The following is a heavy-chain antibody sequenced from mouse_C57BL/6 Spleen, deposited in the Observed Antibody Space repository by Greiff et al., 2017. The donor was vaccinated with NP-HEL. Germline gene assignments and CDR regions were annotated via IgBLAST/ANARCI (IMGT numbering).Heavy chain of an antibody. CDR2: IDPETGGT. V-gene: IGHV1-15*01. Sequence: QVQLQQPGAELVRPGASVTLSCKASGYTFTDYEMHWVKQTPVHGLEWIGAIDPETGGTAYNQKFKGKATLTADKSSSTAYMELRSLTSEDSAVYYCRIYGSSFFDYWGQGTTLTVSS. CDR1: GYTFTDYE. D-gene: IGHD1-1*02. CDR3: RIYGSSFFDY. J-gene: IGHJ2*01.